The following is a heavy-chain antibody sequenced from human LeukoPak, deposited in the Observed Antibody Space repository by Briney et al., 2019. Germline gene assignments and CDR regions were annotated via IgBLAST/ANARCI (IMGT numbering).Heavy chain of an antibody. CDR1: GGSFSGYY. CDR3: ARACYYYYGRDF. J-gene: IGHJ6*02. CDR2: INHSGST. V-gene: IGHV4-34*01. Sequence: SETLSLTCAVYGGSFSGYYWSWIRQPPGKGLEWIGEINHSGSTNYNPSLKSRVTISVDTSKNQFSLKLSSVTAADTAVYYCARACYYYYGRDFWGQGTRVTVSS.